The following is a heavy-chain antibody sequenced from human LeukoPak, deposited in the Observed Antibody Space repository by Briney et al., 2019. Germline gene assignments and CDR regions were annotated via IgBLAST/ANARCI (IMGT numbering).Heavy chain of an antibody. Sequence: SETLSLTCTVSGGSISSYYWSWIRQPPGKGLEWIGYIYYSGSTNYNPSLKSRVTISVDTSKNQFSLKLSSVTAADTAVYYWAREAPDSSGYLVDYWGQGTLVTVSS. J-gene: IGHJ4*02. V-gene: IGHV4-59*01. D-gene: IGHD3-22*01. CDR2: IYYSGST. CDR3: AREAPDSSGYLVDY. CDR1: GGSISSYY.